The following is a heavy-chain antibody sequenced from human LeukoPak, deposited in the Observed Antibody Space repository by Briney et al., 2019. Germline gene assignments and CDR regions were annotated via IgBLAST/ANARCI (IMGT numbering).Heavy chain of an antibody. V-gene: IGHV3-9*01. CDR3: ANGVVVVPAAIYYGMDV. J-gene: IGHJ6*02. D-gene: IGHD2-2*02. CDR1: GFTLDDYA. Sequence: GGSLRLSCAASGFTLDDYAMHWVRQAPGKGLEWVSGISWNSGSIGYADSVKGRFTISRDNAKNSLYLQMNSLRAEDTALYYCANGVVVVPAAIYYGMDVWGQGTTVTVSS. CDR2: ISWNSGSI.